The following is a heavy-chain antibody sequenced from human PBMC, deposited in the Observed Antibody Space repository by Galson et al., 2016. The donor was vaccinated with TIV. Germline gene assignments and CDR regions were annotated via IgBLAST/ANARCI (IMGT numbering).Heavy chain of an antibody. D-gene: IGHD1-7*01. J-gene: IGHJ4*02. CDR2: ISHDGNNK. Sequence: SLRLSCAASGFTFDSYTFHWVRQTPGKGLEWVAIISHDGNNKDFADSVQGRLTISRDSSKNTVFLQMNSLRLGDTAVYYCTRDGRGNWKYVDYFDYWGQGTLVTVSS. CDR3: TRDGRGNWKYVDYFDY. CDR1: GFTFDSYT. V-gene: IGHV3-30-3*01.